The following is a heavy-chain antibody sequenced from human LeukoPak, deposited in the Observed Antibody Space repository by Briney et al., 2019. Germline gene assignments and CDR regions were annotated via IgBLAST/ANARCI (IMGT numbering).Heavy chain of an antibody. CDR1: GYTFTSYV. V-gene: IGHV1-18*01. J-gene: IGHJ4*02. CDR2: ISAYNGNT. D-gene: IGHD2-2*01. CDR3: ARDQHEIVVVPAAVDFDY. Sequence: ASVKVSCKASGYTFTSYVISWVRQAPGQGLEWMGWISAYNGNTNYAQKLQGRVTMTTDKSTSTAYMGLRSLRSDGTAVYYCARDQHEIVVVPAAVDFDYWGQGTLVTVSS.